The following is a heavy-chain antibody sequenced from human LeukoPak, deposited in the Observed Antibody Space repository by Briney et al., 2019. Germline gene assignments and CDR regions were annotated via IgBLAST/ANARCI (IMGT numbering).Heavy chain of an antibody. D-gene: IGHD3-22*01. CDR3: ASSSGHSY. CDR2: ISSSDNTI. CDR1: GFAFGSLS. Sequence: KPGGSLRLSCVASGFAFGSLSMSWVRQAPGRGLEWVSYISSSDNTIYYADSVKGRFTISTDNAKNSLFLQMNSLRAEDTAVYYCASSSGHSYWGQGTLVTVSS. J-gene: IGHJ4*02. V-gene: IGHV3-11*01.